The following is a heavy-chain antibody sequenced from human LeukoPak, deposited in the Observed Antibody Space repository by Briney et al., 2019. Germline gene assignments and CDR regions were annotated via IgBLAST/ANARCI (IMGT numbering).Heavy chain of an antibody. CDR2: IYYTGST. Sequence: SETLSLTCTVSGGSISRDYWSWIRQPPGKGLEWIGYIYYTGSTNYNPSLNSRVTISLETSKNQFSLNLSSVTAADTAVYYCARGFSYGGWFDPWGQGTLVTVSS. V-gene: IGHV4-59*01. J-gene: IGHJ5*02. CDR1: GGSISRDY. D-gene: IGHD4-23*01. CDR3: ARGFSYGGWFDP.